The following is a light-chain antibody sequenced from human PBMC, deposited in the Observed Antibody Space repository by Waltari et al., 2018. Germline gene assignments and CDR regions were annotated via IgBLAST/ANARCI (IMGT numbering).Light chain of an antibody. CDR1: SGSIASNY. CDR2: EDY. J-gene: IGLJ3*02. Sequence: NFMLTQPHSVSESPGKKVTISCTRSSGSIASNYVQCFQQRPGSAPTTVIYEDYQRPSGVPDRFSGSIDSSSNSASLTISGLKTEDEADYYCQSYDGINWMFGGGTKLTVL. CDR3: QSYDGINWM. V-gene: IGLV6-57*03.